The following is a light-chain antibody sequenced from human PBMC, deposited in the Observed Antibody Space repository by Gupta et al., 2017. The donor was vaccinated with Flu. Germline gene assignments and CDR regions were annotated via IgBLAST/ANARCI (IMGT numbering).Light chain of an antibody. CDR1: SSNIGSYG. CDR2: GDY. J-gene: IGLJ3*02. V-gene: IGLV1-44*01. CDR3: AAWDDSLTGFWM. Sequence: QSVLTQPPSASGTPGQRVTISCSGSSSNIGSYGVNWYQQLPGTAPKLLIYGDYQRPSGVPDRFSGSKSGTSASLAISGLQSEDEADYYCAAWDDSLTGFWMFGGGTRLTVL.